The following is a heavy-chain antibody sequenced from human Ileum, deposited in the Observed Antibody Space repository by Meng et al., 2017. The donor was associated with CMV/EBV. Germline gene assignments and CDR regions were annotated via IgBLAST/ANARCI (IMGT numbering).Heavy chain of an antibody. CDR3: ARGQAYCGSSSCYPIDF. CDR1: FAFGSYA. CDR2: ISYDGTNE. J-gene: IGHJ4*02. V-gene: IGHV3-30-3*01. D-gene: IGHD2-15*01. Sequence: FAFGSYAMHWVRQAPSKGLEWVAVISYDGTNENYEDSVKGRFTISRDNSKNMLYLQMSGVIVEDTAVYYCARGQAYCGSSSCYPIDFWGQGTLVTVSS.